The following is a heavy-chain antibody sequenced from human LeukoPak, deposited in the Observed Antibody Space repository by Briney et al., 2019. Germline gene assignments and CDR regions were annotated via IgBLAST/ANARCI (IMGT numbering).Heavy chain of an antibody. CDR1: GGTFSSYA. J-gene: IGHJ6*03. Sequence: SVKVSCKASGGTFSSYAISWVRQAPGQGLEWMGGIIPIFGTANYAQKFQGRVTITTDESTSTAYMELSSLRSEDTAVYYCARVSEAAGTGDYYYYMDVWGKGTTVTVSS. CDR2: IIPIFGTA. CDR3: ARVSEAAGTGDYYYYMDV. V-gene: IGHV1-69*05. D-gene: IGHD6-13*01.